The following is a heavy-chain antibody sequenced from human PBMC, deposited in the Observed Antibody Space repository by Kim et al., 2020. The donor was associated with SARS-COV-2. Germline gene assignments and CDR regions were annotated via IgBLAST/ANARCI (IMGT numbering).Heavy chain of an antibody. J-gene: IGHJ6*02. D-gene: IGHD2-15*01. CDR3: ARDLGPERLRSSRYCSGGSCYQYYYYYYGMDV. Sequence: SETLSLTCTVSGGSISSYYWSWIRQPPGKGLEWIGYIYYSGSTNYNPSLKSRVTISVDTSKNQFSLKLSSVTAADTAVYYCARDLGPERLRSSRYCSGGSCYQYYYYYYGMDVWGQGTTVTVSS. CDR1: GGSISSYY. V-gene: IGHV4-59*13. CDR2: IYYSGST.